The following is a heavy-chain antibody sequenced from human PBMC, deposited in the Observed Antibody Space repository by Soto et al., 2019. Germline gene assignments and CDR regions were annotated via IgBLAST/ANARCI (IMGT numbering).Heavy chain of an antibody. J-gene: IGHJ5*02. CDR2: IYYSGST. Sequence: PSETLSLTCTVSGGSISSGDYYWSWIRQPPGKGLEWIGYIYYSGSTYYNPSLKSRVTISVDTSKNQFSLKLSSVTAADTAVYYCARERPEGSGFDPWGQGTLVTVSS. V-gene: IGHV4-30-4*01. CDR3: ARERPEGSGFDP. CDR1: GGSISSGDYY. D-gene: IGHD6-25*01.